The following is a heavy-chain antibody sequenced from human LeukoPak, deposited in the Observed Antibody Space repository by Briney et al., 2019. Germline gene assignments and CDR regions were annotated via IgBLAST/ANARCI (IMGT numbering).Heavy chain of an antibody. J-gene: IGHJ4*02. CDR3: AKGKWLRLPSSIDY. Sequence: PGGSLRLSCAASGFTFSSYGMHWVRQAPGKGLEWVAVISYDGSNKYYADPVKGRFTISRDNSKNTLYLQMNSLRAEDTAVYYCAKGKWLRLPSSIDYWGQGTLVTVSS. CDR1: GFTFSSYG. CDR2: ISYDGSNK. D-gene: IGHD5-12*01. V-gene: IGHV3-30*18.